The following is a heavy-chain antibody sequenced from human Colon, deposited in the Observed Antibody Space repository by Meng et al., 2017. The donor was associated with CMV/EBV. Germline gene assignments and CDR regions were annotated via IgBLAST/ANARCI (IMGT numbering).Heavy chain of an antibody. J-gene: IGHJ5*02. CDR3: ASGGVDNWFDP. V-gene: IGHV1-69*10. CDR1: GGSSNTYA. Sequence: SCKAPGGSSNTYAGTRLRQAPGQGCDWMVEIIPILPITNYARRFQRRLTITADKSTSTSYMELSGLIPEDTAVYYCASGGVDNWFDPWGQGTLVTVSS. CDR2: IIPILPIT. D-gene: IGHD2-8*02.